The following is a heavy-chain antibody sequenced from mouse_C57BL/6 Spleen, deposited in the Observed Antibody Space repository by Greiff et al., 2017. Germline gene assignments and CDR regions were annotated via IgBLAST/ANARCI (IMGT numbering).Heavy chain of an antibody. CDR1: GYTFTSYT. CDR3: ARLDPYYAMDY. Sequence: QVQLQRSGAELARPGASVKMSCKASGYTFTSYTMHWVKQRPGQGLEWIGYINPSSGYTKYNQKFKDKATLTADKSSSTAYMQLSSLTSEDSAVYYCARLDPYYAMDYWGQGTSVTVSS. CDR2: INPSSGYT. J-gene: IGHJ4*01. V-gene: IGHV1-4*01.